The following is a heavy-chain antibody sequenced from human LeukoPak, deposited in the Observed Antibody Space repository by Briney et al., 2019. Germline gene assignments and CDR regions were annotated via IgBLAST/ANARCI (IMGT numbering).Heavy chain of an antibody. Sequence: PSETLSLTCTVSGGSISSGDYYWSWVRQAPGKGLEWVGNIRGDGSVKFYLDSVKGRFTISRDNTNSVSLQMNNLKAEDTAVYYCGRSVAAPADYWGQGTLVIVSS. CDR1: GGSISSGDYY. J-gene: IGHJ4*02. CDR2: IRGDGSVK. V-gene: IGHV3-7*03. CDR3: GRSVAAPADY. D-gene: IGHD6-6*01.